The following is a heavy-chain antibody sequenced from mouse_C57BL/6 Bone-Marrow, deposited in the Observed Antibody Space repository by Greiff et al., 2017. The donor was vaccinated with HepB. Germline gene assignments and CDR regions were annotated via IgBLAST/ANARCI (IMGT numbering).Heavy chain of an antibody. J-gene: IGHJ3*01. CDR2: ISYDGSN. V-gene: IGHV3-6*01. CDR1: GYSITSGYY. Sequence: VQLQQSGPGLVKPSQSLSLTCSVTGYSITSGYYWNWIRQFPGNKLEWMGYISYDGSNNYNPSLKNRISITRDTSKNQFFLKLNSVTTEDTATYYCARDLEGRGQGTLVTVSA. CDR3: ARDLEG.